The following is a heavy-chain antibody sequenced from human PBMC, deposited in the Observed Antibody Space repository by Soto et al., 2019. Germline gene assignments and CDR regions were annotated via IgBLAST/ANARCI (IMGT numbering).Heavy chain of an antibody. CDR2: ISYDGSNK. CDR1: GFTFSSYG. V-gene: IGHV3-30*18. CDR3: AKVATRSGWYDGTFAY. J-gene: IGHJ4*02. Sequence: QVQLVESGGGVVKPGRSLSLSCAASGFTFSSYGMHWVRQAPGKGLEWVAVISYDGSNKYYADSVKGRFTISRDNSKNTLYLQINSVRAEYMAVYYFAKVATRSGWYDGTFAYWGQGALV. D-gene: IGHD6-19*01.